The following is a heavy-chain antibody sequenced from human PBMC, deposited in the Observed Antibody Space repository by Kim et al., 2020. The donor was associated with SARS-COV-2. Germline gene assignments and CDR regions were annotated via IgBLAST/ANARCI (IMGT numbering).Heavy chain of an antibody. CDR1: GGSISSYY. V-gene: IGHV4-4*07. Sequence: SETLSLTCTVSGGSISSYYWSWIRQPAGKGLEWIGRIYTSGSTNYNPSFKSRVTITFNTSTNNSSLKLSTVTTADTAAYYCARSQQPAPRFFPHYGMDV. J-gene: IGHJ6*01. CDR2: IYTSGST. D-gene: IGHD6-13*01. CDR3: ARSQQPAPRFFPHYGMDV.